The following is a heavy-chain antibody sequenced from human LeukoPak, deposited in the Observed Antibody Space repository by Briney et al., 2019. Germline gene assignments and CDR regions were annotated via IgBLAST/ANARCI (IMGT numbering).Heavy chain of an antibody. CDR3: ARQSRDGSNTLGYFFDY. J-gene: IGHJ4*02. D-gene: IGHD3-10*01. V-gene: IGHV5-51*01. CDR1: GYLFNNYW. Sequence: GESLKLSLQGPGYLFNNYWIDWVPPVPRKGLGAMGIIYPAASDTTYSQSFQGQVTISVDKSISTVYLHCSRLKASDTAIYYCARQSRDGSNTLGYFFDYWGQGTLVTVSS. CDR2: IYPAASDT.